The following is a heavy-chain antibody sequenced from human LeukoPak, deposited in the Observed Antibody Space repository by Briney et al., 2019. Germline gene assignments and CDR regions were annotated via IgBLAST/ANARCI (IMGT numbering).Heavy chain of an antibody. Sequence: ASVKVSCXTSGYTFSTYDINGVRQAAGQGLEWMGWMNPNSGNTGFAQKFQGRATITRDTSITTAYLELSSLRSEDTAVYYCARAIRYQLLSDYWGQGTLVTVSS. CDR1: GYTFSTYD. CDR2: MNPNSGNT. V-gene: IGHV1-8*03. D-gene: IGHD2-2*01. CDR3: ARAIRYQLLSDY. J-gene: IGHJ4*02.